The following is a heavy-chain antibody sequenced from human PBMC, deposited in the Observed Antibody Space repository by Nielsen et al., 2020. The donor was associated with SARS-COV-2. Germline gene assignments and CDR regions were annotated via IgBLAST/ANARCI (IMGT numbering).Heavy chain of an antibody. V-gene: IGHV3-33*01. CDR3: ARGSTREYNNGWTLDN. D-gene: IGHD5-18*01. Sequence: GESLKISCTASGFTFSSYGMHWVRQAPGKGLEWVAVIWYDGRNKYYSDYADSVKGRFTISRDDYKNTLSLQMNRLTAEDTAVYYCARGSTREYNNGWTLDNWGQGTLLTVSS. J-gene: IGHJ4*02. CDR2: IWYDGRNK. CDR1: GFTFSSYG.